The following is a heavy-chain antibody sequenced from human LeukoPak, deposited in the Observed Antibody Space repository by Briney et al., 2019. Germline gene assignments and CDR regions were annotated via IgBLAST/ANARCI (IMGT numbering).Heavy chain of an antibody. D-gene: IGHD2-15*01. V-gene: IGHV4-30-4*01. Sequence: PSETLSLTCTVSGGSISSGDYYWIWIRQPPGKGLEWIGYIYYSGSTYYNPSLKSRVTISVDTSRNQFSLKLSSVTAADTAVYYCARVAILRFDPWGQGTLVTVSS. J-gene: IGHJ5*02. CDR1: GGSISSGDYY. CDR2: IYYSGST. CDR3: ARVAILRFDP.